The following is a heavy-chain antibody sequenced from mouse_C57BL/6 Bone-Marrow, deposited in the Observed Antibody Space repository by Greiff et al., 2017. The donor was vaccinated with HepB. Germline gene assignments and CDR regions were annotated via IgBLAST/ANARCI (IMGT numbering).Heavy chain of an antibody. V-gene: IGHV1-64*01. CDR1: GYTFTSYW. Sequence: QVQLQQPGAELVKPRASVKLSCKASGYTFTSYWMHWVKQRPGQGLEWIGMIHPNSGSTNYNEKFKSKATLTVDKSSSTAYMQLSSLTSEDSAVYYCARIYYDYDGFAYWGQGTLVTVSA. CDR2: IHPNSGST. CDR3: ARIYYDYDGFAY. J-gene: IGHJ3*01. D-gene: IGHD2-4*01.